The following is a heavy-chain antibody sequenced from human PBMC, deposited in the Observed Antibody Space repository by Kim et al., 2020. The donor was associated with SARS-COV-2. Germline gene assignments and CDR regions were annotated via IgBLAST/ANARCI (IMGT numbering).Heavy chain of an antibody. Sequence: GGSLRLSCAASGFTFSSYAMHWVRQAPGKGLEWVAVISYDGSNKYYADSVKGRFTISRDNSKNTLYLQMNSLRAEDTAVYYCARDGGAEYSYGYGYFDYWGQGTLVTVSS. D-gene: IGHD5-18*01. J-gene: IGHJ4*02. CDR2: ISYDGSNK. CDR3: ARDGGAEYSYGYGYFDY. V-gene: IGHV3-30-3*01. CDR1: GFTFSSYA.